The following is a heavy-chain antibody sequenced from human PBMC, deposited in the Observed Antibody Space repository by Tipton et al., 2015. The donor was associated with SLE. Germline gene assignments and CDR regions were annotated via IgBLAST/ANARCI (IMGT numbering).Heavy chain of an antibody. D-gene: IGHD6-19*01. Sequence: TLSLTCTVSGGSISSHYWSWIRQPPGKGLEWIGDIYYSGSTNYNPSLKSRGTISVDTSKNQFSLKLSSVTAADTAVYYCARDQAVAGSYYFDYWGQGTLVTVSS. J-gene: IGHJ4*02. CDR2: IYYSGST. V-gene: IGHV4-59*11. CDR3: ARDQAVAGSYYFDY. CDR1: GGSISSHY.